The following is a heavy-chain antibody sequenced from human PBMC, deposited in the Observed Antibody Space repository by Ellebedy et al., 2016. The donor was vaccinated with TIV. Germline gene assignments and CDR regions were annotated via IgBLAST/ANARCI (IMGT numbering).Heavy chain of an antibody. CDR2: ISGSGGST. J-gene: IGHJ4*02. CDR1: GFTFSSYA. CDR3: AKGRGGGSDTSAPRYYFDY. Sequence: GESLKISCAASGFTFSSYAMSWVRQAPGKGLEWVSAISGSGGSTYYADSVKGRFTISRDNSKNTLYLQMNSLSAEDTAVYYCAKGRGGGSDTSAPRYYFDYWGLGTLVTVSS. D-gene: IGHD3-22*01. V-gene: IGHV3-23*01.